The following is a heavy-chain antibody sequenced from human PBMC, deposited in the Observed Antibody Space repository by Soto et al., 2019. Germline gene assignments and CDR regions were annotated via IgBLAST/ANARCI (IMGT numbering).Heavy chain of an antibody. J-gene: IGHJ6*02. D-gene: IGHD3-16*02. V-gene: IGHV3-23*01. CDR1: GFTFSSYA. Sequence: EVQLLESGGGLVQPGGSLRLSCAASGFTFSSYAMSWVRQAPGKGLEWVSAISGSGGSTYYADSVKGRFTICRDNSKNTLYLQKNSLIAEDTAVYYCAKDDTRIVSHYYYGMDVWCQGTTVTVSS. CDR2: ISGSGGST. CDR3: AKDDTRIVSHYYYGMDV.